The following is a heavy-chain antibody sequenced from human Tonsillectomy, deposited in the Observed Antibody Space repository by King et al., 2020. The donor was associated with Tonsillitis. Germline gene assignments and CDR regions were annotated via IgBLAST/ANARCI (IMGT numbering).Heavy chain of an antibody. CDR1: GFTFRYYA. CDR3: AKASRVAVAGSRFDY. D-gene: IGHD6-19*01. CDR2: ISGSGNRT. Sequence: VQLVESGGGSVQPGGSLRLSCAASGFTFRYYAMSWVRQAPGQGLEWVSGISGSGNRTYYVDSVKGRFTISRDSSKNTLYLHMNSLRADDTAIYYCAKASRVAVAGSRFDYWGQGTLVTVSS. V-gene: IGHV3-23*04. J-gene: IGHJ4*02.